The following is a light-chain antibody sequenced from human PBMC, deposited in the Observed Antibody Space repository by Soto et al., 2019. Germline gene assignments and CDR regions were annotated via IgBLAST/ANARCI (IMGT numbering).Light chain of an antibody. J-gene: IGLJ2*01. Sequence: QSVLTQPPSASGTPGQRVTISCSGSSSNIGSNTVNWYQQLPGTAPKLLIYYNNHRPSGVPDRFSGSKSGTSASLAITGLQSEDEADYYCAAWDDSLNGLVFGGGTKVTVL. CDR1: SSNIGSNT. V-gene: IGLV1-44*01. CDR2: YNN. CDR3: AAWDDSLNGLV.